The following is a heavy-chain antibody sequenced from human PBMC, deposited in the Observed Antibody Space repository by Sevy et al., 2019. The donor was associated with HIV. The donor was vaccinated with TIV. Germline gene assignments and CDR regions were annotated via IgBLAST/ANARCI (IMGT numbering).Heavy chain of an antibody. J-gene: IGHJ5*02. D-gene: IGHD3-10*01. CDR3: ARIREYRTKRYNWFDP. Sequence: GGSLRLSCAASGFTFSSYWMSWVRQAPGKGLEWVANIKQDGSEKYYVDSVKGRFTITRDNAKNSLYLQMNSLRAEDTAVYYCARIREYRTKRYNWFDPWDQGTLVTVSS. V-gene: IGHV3-7*01. CDR1: GFTFSSYW. CDR2: IKQDGSEK.